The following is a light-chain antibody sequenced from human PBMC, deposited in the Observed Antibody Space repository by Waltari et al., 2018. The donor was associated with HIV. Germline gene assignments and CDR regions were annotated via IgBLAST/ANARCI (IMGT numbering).Light chain of an antibody. CDR2: EDT. CDR3: QSYDQTIPCV. V-gene: IGLV6-57*03. J-gene: IGLJ1*01. CDR1: SGNIATTH. Sequence: NFVLTQPHSVSESPGKTVTISCARSSGNIATTHVQRYQQRPGSAPTPVIYEDTQRPSGVPDRFSGSIDTSSNSASLTIYELKTEDEADYYCQSYDQTIPCVFGTGTRLTVL.